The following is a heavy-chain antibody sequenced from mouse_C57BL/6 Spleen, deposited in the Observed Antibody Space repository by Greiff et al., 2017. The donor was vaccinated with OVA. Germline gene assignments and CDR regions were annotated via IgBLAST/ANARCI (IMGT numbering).Heavy chain of an antibody. J-gene: IGHJ1*03. CDR1: GFTFSDYY. Sequence: EVKLVESGGGLVQPGGSLKLSCAASGFTFSDYYMYWVRQTPEKRLEWVAYISNGGGSTYYPGTVKGRFTISRDNAKNTLYLQRSRLKSEDTAMYYCARRRGLPWYFDVWGTGTTVTVSS. V-gene: IGHV5-12*01. D-gene: IGHD2-2*01. CDR2: ISNGGGST. CDR3: ARRRGLPWYFDV.